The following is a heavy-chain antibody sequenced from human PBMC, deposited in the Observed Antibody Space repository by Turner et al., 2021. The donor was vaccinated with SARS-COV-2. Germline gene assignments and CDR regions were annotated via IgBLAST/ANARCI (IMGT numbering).Heavy chain of an antibody. CDR1: GFTFSSYA. Sequence: QVQRVEPGGGVVQPGRSLRHSWAASGFTFSSYAIYWVRQAPGKGLEWVAVISYDGSYNYYADSVKGRFTISRDNSKNTLYLQMNSLRAEDTAVYYCARSQYGDYGWFDPWGQGTLVTVSS. V-gene: IGHV3-30-3*01. CDR3: ARSQYGDYGWFDP. J-gene: IGHJ5*02. D-gene: IGHD4-17*01. CDR2: ISYDGSYN.